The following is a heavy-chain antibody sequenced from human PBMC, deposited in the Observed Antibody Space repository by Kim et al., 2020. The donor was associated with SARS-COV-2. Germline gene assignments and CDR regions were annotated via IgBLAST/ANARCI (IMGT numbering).Heavy chain of an antibody. D-gene: IGHD3-10*01. J-gene: IGHJ3*02. CDR2: IDPSDSYT. Sequence: GESLKISCKGSGYSFTSYWISWVRQMPGKGLEWMGRIDPSDSYTNYSPSFQGHVTISADKSISTAYLQWSSLKASDTAMYYCASDDTHYYGSGRENDAFDIWGQGTMVTVSS. V-gene: IGHV5-10-1*01. CDR1: GYSFTSYW. CDR3: ASDDTHYYGSGRENDAFDI.